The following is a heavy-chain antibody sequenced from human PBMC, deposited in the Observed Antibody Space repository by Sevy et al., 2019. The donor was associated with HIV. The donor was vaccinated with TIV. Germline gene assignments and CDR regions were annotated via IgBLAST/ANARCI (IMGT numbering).Heavy chain of an antibody. CDR2: ISSSSSYI. D-gene: IGHD3-22*01. Sequence: GGSLRLSCAASGFTFSSYSMNWVRQAPGKGLEWVSSISSSSSYIYYGDSLKGRFTISRDNAKNSLYLQMISLRADDTAVYYCARGPYYYDSSGYYSYDAFDIWGQGTMVTVSS. J-gene: IGHJ3*02. CDR1: GFTFSSYS. CDR3: ARGPYYYDSSGYYSYDAFDI. V-gene: IGHV3-21*01.